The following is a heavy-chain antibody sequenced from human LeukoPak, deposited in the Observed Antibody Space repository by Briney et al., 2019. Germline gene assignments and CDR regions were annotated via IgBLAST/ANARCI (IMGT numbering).Heavy chain of an antibody. CDR2: INHSGST. J-gene: IGHJ6*03. CDR1: GGSFSGYY. V-gene: IGHV4-34*01. Sequence: PSETLSLTCAVYGGSFSGYYWSWIRQPPGKGLEWIGEINHSGSTNYNPSLKSRVTISVDTSKNQFSLKLSSVTAADTAVYYCASARGGSRWYEAYYYYYMDVWGKGTTVTVSS. D-gene: IGHD6-13*01. CDR3: ASARGGSRWYEAYYYYYMDV.